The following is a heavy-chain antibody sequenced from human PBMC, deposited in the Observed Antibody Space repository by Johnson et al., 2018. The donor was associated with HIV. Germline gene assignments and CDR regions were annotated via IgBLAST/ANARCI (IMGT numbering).Heavy chain of an antibody. D-gene: IGHD1-1*01. CDR2: ISSSGSTI. Sequence: QVQVVESGGGLVKPGGSLRLSCAASGFTFSDYYMSWIRQAPGQGLEWVSYISSSGSTIHYADSVKGRFTISRKNAKNSLYLQTNSLRAEDTAVYYCARVWRNEGRHGFDIWGQGTMVTVSS. V-gene: IGHV3-11*04. J-gene: IGHJ3*02. CDR3: ARVWRNEGRHGFDI. CDR1: GFTFSDYY.